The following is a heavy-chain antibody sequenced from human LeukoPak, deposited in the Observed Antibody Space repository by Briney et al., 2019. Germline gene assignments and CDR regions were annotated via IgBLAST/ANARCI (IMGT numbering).Heavy chain of an antibody. V-gene: IGHV4-59*01. CDR1: GGSISSYY. Sequence: SETLSLNCTVSGGSISSYYWSWIRQPPGKGLEWIGYIYYSGSTNYNPSLKSRVTISVDTSKNQFSLKLSSVTAADTAVYYCARFSSSWYFTGEAGWFDPWGQGTLVTVSS. CDR2: IYYSGST. D-gene: IGHD6-13*01. J-gene: IGHJ5*02. CDR3: ARFSSSWYFTGEAGWFDP.